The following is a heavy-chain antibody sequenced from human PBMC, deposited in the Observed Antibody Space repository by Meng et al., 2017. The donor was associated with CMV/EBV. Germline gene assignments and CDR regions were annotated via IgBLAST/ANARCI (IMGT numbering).Heavy chain of an antibody. J-gene: IGHJ6*02. D-gene: IGHD2-21*01. CDR3: ARDRIFDV. V-gene: IGHV3-74*03. CDR2: INSDGSIR. CDR1: GFTFSSYA. Sequence: GGPLRLSCAASGFTFSSYAMHWVRQAPGKGLVWVSRINSDGSIRSYADSVKGRFTISRDTAKNTLYLQMNSLRVEDTAVYYCARDRIFDVWGQGTTVTVSS.